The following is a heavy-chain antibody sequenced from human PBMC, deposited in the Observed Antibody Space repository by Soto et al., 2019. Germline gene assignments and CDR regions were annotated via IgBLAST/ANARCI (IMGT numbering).Heavy chain of an antibody. CDR3: ARVFPDGWVEPGVVRGYLDT. CDR2: IIPIFGTT. CDR1: ADSFSSYG. Sequence: QVQLVQSGAEVKEPGSAVKVSCKAPADSFSSYGISWVRQAPGQGLEWMGGIIPIFGTTNYAEKFQGRVTRTEDESTNTAYMELSSLRSEDTALYYCARVFPDGWVEPGVVRGYLDTWGRGTLVTVS. J-gene: IGHJ4*02. V-gene: IGHV1-69*01. D-gene: IGHD3-3*01.